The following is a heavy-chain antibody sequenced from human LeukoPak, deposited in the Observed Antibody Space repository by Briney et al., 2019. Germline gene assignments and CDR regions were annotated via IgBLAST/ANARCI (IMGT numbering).Heavy chain of an antibody. J-gene: IGHJ4*02. CDR1: GFTFDTYS. Sequence: SGGSLRLSCAASGFTFDTYSMNWVRQAPGKRLEWVSYISGDTSTKYYADSVKGRFTISRDVAKSSLYLQMNSLRAEDTAIYYCARTSTCGDHDYWGQGTLVTVSS. CDR3: ARTSTCGDHDY. V-gene: IGHV3-48*01. CDR2: ISGDTSTK. D-gene: IGHD4-17*01.